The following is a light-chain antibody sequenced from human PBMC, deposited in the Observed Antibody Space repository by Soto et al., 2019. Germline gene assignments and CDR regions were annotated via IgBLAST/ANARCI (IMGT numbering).Light chain of an antibody. CDR2: DNN. J-gene: IGLJ2*01. CDR3: GTWDTTLSAALYV. V-gene: IGLV1-51*01. Sequence: QAVVTQPPSVSAAPGQKVTISCSGSSSNIGNNYVSWYQQLPGTAPKLLIYDNNKRPSGIPDRFSGSKSGTSATLGITGLQTGDEADYYCGTWDTTLSAALYVFGRGTKLTVL. CDR1: SSNIGNNY.